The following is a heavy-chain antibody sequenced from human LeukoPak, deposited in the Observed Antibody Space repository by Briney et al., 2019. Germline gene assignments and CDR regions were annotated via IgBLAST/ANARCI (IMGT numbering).Heavy chain of an antibody. CDR2: IYYSGST. Sequence: SETLSLTCTVSGGSISSYYWSWIRQPPGKGLEWIGYIYYSGSTNYNPSLKSRVTISVDTSKNQFSLKLSSVTAADTAVYNCARSGYSYGKFDYWGQGTLVTVSS. CDR1: GGSISSYY. CDR3: ARSGYSYGKFDY. D-gene: IGHD5-18*01. J-gene: IGHJ4*02. V-gene: IGHV4-59*01.